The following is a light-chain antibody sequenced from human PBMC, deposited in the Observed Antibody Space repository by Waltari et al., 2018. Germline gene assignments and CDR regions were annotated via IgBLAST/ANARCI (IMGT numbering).Light chain of an antibody. J-gene: IGKJ3*01. CDR3: QRYDNLPVFA. Sequence: DIQLTQSPSSLSASVGDSVTITCQASQPITNYLNWYQQKPGKAPELLIYDASKLQTGVPSRFSGSQSGTEFTFTIASLQPEDVATYYCQRYDNLPVFAFGPGTKVNVK. CDR2: DAS. V-gene: IGKV1-33*01. CDR1: QPITNY.